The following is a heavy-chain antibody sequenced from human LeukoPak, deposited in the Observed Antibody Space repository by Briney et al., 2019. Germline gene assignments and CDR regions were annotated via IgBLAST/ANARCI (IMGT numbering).Heavy chain of an antibody. CDR1: GGSISSSSYY. CDR3: ANYVVVTAVLASPKDAFDI. CDR2: IYYSGST. Sequence: PSETLSLTCTVSGGSISSSSYYWGWIRQPPGNGLEWIGNIYYSGSTYYNPSLKSRVTISVDTSKNQFSLKLSSVTAADTAVYYCANYVVVTAVLASPKDAFDIWGQGTMVTVSS. D-gene: IGHD2-21*02. J-gene: IGHJ3*02. V-gene: IGHV4-39*01.